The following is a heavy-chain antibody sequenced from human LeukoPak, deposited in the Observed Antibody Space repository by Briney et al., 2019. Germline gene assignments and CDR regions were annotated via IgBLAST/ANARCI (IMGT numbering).Heavy chain of an antibody. J-gene: IGHJ4*02. CDR1: GGSISSYH. Sequence: SETLSLTCTVSGGSISSYHWSWIRQPPGKGLEWIGYIYYSGSTNYNPSLKSRVTISVDTSKNQFSLKLSSVTAADTAVYYCARDFSTGTGYDYWGQGTLVTVSS. V-gene: IGHV4-59*01. D-gene: IGHD1-1*01. CDR2: IYYSGST. CDR3: ARDFSTGTGYDY.